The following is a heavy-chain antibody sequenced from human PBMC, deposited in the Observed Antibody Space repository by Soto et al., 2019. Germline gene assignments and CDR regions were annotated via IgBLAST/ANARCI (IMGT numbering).Heavy chain of an antibody. CDR2: IMPVFRTP. CDR3: ARDNARPQLGGNYYYILDV. CDR1: GGTFRTAA. V-gene: IGHV1-69*12. Sequence: QVQLEQSGAEVKKPGSSVKVSCKASGGTFRTAAVSWVRQAPGQGLEWMGGIMPVFRTPDYAQKFHGRVTITADASTSTAYMELSGLRSDDPAVYYCARDNARPQLGGNYYYILDVWGQGTTITVSS. J-gene: IGHJ6*02. D-gene: IGHD2-2*01.